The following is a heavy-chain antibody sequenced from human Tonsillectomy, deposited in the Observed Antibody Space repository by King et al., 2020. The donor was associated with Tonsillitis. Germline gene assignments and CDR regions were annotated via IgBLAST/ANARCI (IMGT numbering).Heavy chain of an antibody. CDR3: ARCGVLWFGEPRD. D-gene: IGHD3-10*01. CDR1: GGSISSSFYY. Sequence: LQLQESGPGLVKPSETLSLTCTVSGGSISSSFYYWGWIRQPPGKGLEWIGSIYYSGSTYYNPSLKSPVTISLDTSKKQISLKLTSVTAADTAVYYCARCGVLWFGEPRDWGQGTLVSVSS. J-gene: IGHJ4*02. V-gene: IGHV4-39*07. CDR2: IYYSGST.